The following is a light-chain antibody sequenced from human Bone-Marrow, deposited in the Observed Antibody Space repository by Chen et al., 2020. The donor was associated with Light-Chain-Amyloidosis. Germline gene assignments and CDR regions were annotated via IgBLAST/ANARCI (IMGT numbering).Light chain of an antibody. J-gene: IGKJ1*01. V-gene: IGKV2-28*01. CDR3: MQALQTPPT. CDR2: LGS. Sequence: DIVMTQSPLSLTVSPGEPASISCRSSQSLLRGNGYNYLDWYLQKPGQPPQLLIHLGSNRASGVRDRFSGSGSGTDFTLQISRVGAEDVGVYYCMQALQTPPTFGQGTKVEI. CDR1: QSLLRGNGYNY.